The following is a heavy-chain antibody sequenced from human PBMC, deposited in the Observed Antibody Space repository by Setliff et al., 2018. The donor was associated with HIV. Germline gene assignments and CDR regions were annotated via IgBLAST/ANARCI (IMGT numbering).Heavy chain of an antibody. D-gene: IGHD2-2*02. CDR1: GGSFSGYY. CDR3: AREPAAIQGAYYYYYLDV. J-gene: IGHJ6*03. CDR2: INYSGGT. V-gene: IGHV4-34*01. Sequence: PSETLSLTCAVYGGSFSGYYWSWIRQPPGKGLEWIGEINYSGGTNYNPSLKSRVTISVDTSKNQFSLEPSSVTAADTAVYYCAREPAAIQGAYYYYYLDVWGKGTAVTVSS.